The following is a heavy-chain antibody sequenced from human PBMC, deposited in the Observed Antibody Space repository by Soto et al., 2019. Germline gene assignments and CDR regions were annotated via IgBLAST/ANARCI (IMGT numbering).Heavy chain of an antibody. Sequence: GASVKVSCKASGGTFSSYAISWVRQAPGQGLEWMGGIIPIFGTANYAQKFQGRVTITADESTSTAYMELSSLRSEDPAVYYCARVASIAAAGTDYWYFDLWGRGTLVTVSS. CDR3: ARVASIAAAGTDYWYFDL. D-gene: IGHD6-13*01. CDR1: GGTFSSYA. J-gene: IGHJ2*01. CDR2: IIPIFGTA. V-gene: IGHV1-69*13.